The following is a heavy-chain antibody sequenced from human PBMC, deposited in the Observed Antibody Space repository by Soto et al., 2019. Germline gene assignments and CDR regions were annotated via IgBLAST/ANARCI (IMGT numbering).Heavy chain of an antibody. V-gene: IGHV3-30-3*01. CDR3: ARDRGTHFPPLFDY. CDR1: GFTFSSYA. CDR2: ISYDGSNK. J-gene: IGHJ4*02. D-gene: IGHD3-10*01. Sequence: QVQLVESGGGVVQPGRSLRLSCAASGFTFSSYAMHWVRQAPGKGLEWVAVISYDGSNKYYADSVKGRFTISRDNSKNTLYLQMNSLRAEDTAVYDCARDRGTHFPPLFDYWGQGTLVTVSS.